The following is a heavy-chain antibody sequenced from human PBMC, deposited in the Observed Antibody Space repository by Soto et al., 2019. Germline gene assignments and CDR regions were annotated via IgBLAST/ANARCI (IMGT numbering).Heavy chain of an antibody. CDR3: ARGGTPIDS. V-gene: IGHV1-18*01. CDR2: ISADNGNT. CDR1: GYTFTNFG. D-gene: IGHD3-16*01. Sequence: QVQLVQSGAEVKKPGASVKVSCKASGYTFTNFGISWVRQAPGQGLEWMGWISADNGNTNYAQKFQGRVTITTETSTRTALVEVRSLRFDDTALYYRARGGTPIDSWGQGTLVTVSS. J-gene: IGHJ4*02.